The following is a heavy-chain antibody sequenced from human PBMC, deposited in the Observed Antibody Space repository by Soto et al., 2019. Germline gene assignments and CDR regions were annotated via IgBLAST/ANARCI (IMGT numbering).Heavy chain of an antibody. CDR1: GGSFSGYY. V-gene: IGHV4-34*01. J-gene: IGHJ4*02. Sequence: SETLSLTCAVYGGSFSGYYWSWIRQPPGKGLEWIGEINHSGSTNYNPSLKSRVTISVDTSKNQFSLKLSSVTAADTAVYYCATIRGWHRYIDYWGQGTLVTVSS. CDR2: INHSGST. CDR3: ATIRGWHRYIDY. D-gene: IGHD6-19*01.